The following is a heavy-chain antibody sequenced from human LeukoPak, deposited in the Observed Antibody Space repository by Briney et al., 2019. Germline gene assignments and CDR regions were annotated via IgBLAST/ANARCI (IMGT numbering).Heavy chain of an antibody. J-gene: IGHJ6*03. CDR1: GFTFSSYS. CDR2: ISSSSSTI. V-gene: IGHV3-48*01. D-gene: IGHD3-10*01. CDR3: ASVLLYYYYMDV. Sequence: QSGGSLRLSCAASGFTFSSYSMNWVRQAPGKGLEWVSYISSSSSTIYYADSVKGRFTTSRDNAKNSLYLQMNSLRAEDTAVYYCASVLLYYYYMDVWGKGTTVTVSS.